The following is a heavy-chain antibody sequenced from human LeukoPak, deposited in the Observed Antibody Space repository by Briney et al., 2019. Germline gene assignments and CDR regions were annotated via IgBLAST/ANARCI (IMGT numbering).Heavy chain of an antibody. D-gene: IGHD3-9*01. J-gene: IGHJ4*02. CDR1: GFTFSDYS. Sequence: PGGSLRLSCAASGFTFSDYSMNLVRQAPGKGLEWVSYISSGSSTIYYTDSVKGRFTISRDNAKTSLSLQMNSLRAEDTAVYYCARNKPYDKWGQGTLVTVSS. CDR3: ARNKPYDK. CDR2: ISSGSSTI. V-gene: IGHV3-48*01.